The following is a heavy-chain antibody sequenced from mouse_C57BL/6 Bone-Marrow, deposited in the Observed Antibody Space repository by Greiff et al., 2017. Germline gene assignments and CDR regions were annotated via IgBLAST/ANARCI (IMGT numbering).Heavy chain of an antibody. CDR3: ARGGAGGVFFDY. V-gene: IGHV5-17*01. J-gene: IGHJ2*01. Sequence: EVQRVESGGGLVKPGGSLKLSCAASGFTFSDYGMHWVRQAPEQGLEWVAYISSGSSTIYYADTVKGRFTISRDNAKNTLYLQMTSLRSEDTAMYYCARGGAGGVFFDYWGQGTTLTVSS. CDR2: ISSGSSTI. CDR1: GFTFSDYG. D-gene: IGHD6-1*01.